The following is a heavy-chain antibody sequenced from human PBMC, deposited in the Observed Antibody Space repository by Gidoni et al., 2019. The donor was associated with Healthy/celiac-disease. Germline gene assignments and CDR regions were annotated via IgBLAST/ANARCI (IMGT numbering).Heavy chain of an antibody. CDR3: ARDTYYYDSSGYYSFDY. CDR2: INPSGGTT. V-gene: IGHV1-46*01. J-gene: IGHJ4*02. Sequence: QVQLVQSGAEVKKPGASVKVSCKASGYTFTTYYIHWVRQAPGQGLEWMGIINPSGGTTTYAQKFQGRITMTRDTSTNTVYMELSSLRSEDTAVYYCARDTYYYDSSGYYSFDYWGQGTLVTVSS. CDR1: GYTFTTYY. D-gene: IGHD3-22*01.